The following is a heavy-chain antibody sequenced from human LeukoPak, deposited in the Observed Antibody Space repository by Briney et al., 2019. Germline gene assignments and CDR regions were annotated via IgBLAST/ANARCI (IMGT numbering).Heavy chain of an antibody. Sequence: GGSLRLSCAASGFSLSDYYMSWVRQAPGKGLEWVSYISSSSSYTINADSVKGRFTVFRDNAKNLVFLQMNRLRVEDTAVYYCARDRGDSGSSDYWGQGPWSPSPQ. V-gene: IGHV3-11*06. CDR1: GFSLSDYY. CDR2: ISSSSSYT. CDR3: ARDRGDSGSSDY. D-gene: IGHD3-10*01. J-gene: IGHJ4*02.